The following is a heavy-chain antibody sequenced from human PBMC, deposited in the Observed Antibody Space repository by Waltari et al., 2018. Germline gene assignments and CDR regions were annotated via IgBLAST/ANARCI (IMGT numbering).Heavy chain of an antibody. CDR1: GFTFRSFG. CDR3: AREKGDSNYFDY. J-gene: IGHJ4*02. D-gene: IGHD4-4*01. V-gene: IGHV3-33*01. CDR2: IWYDRSNK. Sequence: VQLVESGGGVVQPGRSLRLSCAASGFTFRSFGMHWVRQAPGKGLEWVAVIWYDRSNKSSADSVKGRFTISRDKSKNTLYRQMNSLRGEDTAVYYCAREKGDSNYFDYWGQGTLVTVSS.